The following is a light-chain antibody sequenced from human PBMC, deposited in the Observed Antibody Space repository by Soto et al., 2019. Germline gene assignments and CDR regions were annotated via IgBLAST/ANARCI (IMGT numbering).Light chain of an antibody. CDR3: QQLYTYPHT. CDR1: LGVMNS. V-gene: IGKV1-9*01. J-gene: IGKJ2*01. CDR2: SIS. Sequence: IQVTQSPSVLSASVGDRVTITCRTSLGVMNSFAWYQQKSGKAPRLLIYSISSLQTGVPSRFSGSGSETEFTLTISNLQPEDFATYFCQQLYTYPHTFGLGTQLQI.